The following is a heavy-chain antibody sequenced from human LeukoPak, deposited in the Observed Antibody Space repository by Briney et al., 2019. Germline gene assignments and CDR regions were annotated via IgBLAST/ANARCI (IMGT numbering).Heavy chain of an antibody. CDR1: GGTFSSYA. CDR2: IIPIFGTA. CDR3: ARGDIVVLPAGIPHNWFDP. Sequence: ASVKVSCKASGGTFSSYAISWVRQAPGQGLEWMGGIIPIFGTANYAQKFQGRVTITTDESTSTAYMELSSLRSEDTAVYYCARGDIVVLPAGIPHNWFDPWGQGTLVTVSS. D-gene: IGHD2-2*02. J-gene: IGHJ5*02. V-gene: IGHV1-69*05.